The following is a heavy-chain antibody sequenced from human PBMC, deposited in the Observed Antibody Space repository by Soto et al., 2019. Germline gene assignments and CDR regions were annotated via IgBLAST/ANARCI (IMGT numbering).Heavy chain of an antibody. CDR2: ISYDGSNK. CDR3: ARALEDIVVVPAAIGGYYYGMDV. V-gene: IGHV3-30-3*01. Sequence: GGSLRLSCAASGFTFSSYAMHWVRQAPGKGLEWVAVISYDGSNKYYADSVKGRFTISRDNSKNTLYLQMNSLRAEDTAVYYCARALEDIVVVPAAIGGYYYGMDVWGQGTTVTVSS. D-gene: IGHD2-2*01. CDR1: GFTFSSYA. J-gene: IGHJ6*02.